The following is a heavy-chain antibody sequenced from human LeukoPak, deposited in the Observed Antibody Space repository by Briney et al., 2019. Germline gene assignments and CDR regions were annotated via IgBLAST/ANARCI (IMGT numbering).Heavy chain of an antibody. CDR1: GGSISSGSYY. J-gene: IGHJ4*02. Sequence: SQTLSLTCTVSGGSISSGSYYWSWIRQPAGKGLEWIGRIYTSGSTNYNPSLKSRVTITEDTSKNQFSLKLSSVTAADTAFYYCARGRPLVYFDYWGQGALVTVSS. CDR2: IYTSGST. V-gene: IGHV4-61*02. CDR3: ARGRPLVYFDY. D-gene: IGHD6-6*01.